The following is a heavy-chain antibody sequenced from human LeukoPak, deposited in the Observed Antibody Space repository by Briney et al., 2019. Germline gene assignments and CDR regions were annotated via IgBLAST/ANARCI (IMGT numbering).Heavy chain of an antibody. D-gene: IGHD2-2*01. J-gene: IGHJ6*04. Sequence: PSETLSLTCAVSGGSISSSNWWSWVRQPPGKGPEWIGEIYHSGSTNYNPSLKSRVTISVDKSKNQFSLKLSSVTAADTAVYYCARGVCSSTSCYHYYYYGMDVWGKGTTVTVSS. CDR3: ARGVCSSTSCYHYYYYGMDV. V-gene: IGHV4-4*02. CDR2: IYHSGST. CDR1: GGSISSSNW.